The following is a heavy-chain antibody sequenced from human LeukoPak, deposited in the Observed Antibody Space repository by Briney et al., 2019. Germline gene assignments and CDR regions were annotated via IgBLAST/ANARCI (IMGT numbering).Heavy chain of an antibody. V-gene: IGHV5-51*01. Sequence: GESLKISCKGSGYTFTSYWIGWVRQMPGKGLEWMGIMYLADSDTRYSPSFQGQVTTSADKSISTAYLQWSSLKASDTAMYYCATTLNGNTFWGSWGQGTLVTVSS. D-gene: IGHD1-7*01. CDR1: GYTFTSYW. CDR2: MYLADSDT. CDR3: ATTLNGNTFWGS. J-gene: IGHJ4*02.